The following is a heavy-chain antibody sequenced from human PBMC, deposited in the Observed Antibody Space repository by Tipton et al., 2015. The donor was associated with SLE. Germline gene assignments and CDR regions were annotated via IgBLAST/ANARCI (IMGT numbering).Heavy chain of an antibody. J-gene: IGHJ6*02. V-gene: IGHV4-38-2*01. CDR3: ARLIAARPGYYCGMDV. CDR2: IYHRGST. CDR1: GYFISSGYY. D-gene: IGHD6-6*01. Sequence: GLVKPSETLSLTCGVSGYFISSGYYWGWIRQPPGKGLEWIGNIYHRGSTSYNPSLKSRVTISVDTSKNQFSLKMKSVTAADTAVYYCARLIAARPGYYCGMDVWGQGTTVTVSS.